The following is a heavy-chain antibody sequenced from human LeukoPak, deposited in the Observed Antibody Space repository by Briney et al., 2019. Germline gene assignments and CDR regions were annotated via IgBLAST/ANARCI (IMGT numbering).Heavy chain of an antibody. V-gene: IGHV4-61*02. CDR1: GGSISSTSYY. CDR2: IYTSGST. CDR3: ARDPVTTPLDY. Sequence: SETLSLTCSVSGGSISSTSYYWSWIRQPAGKGLEWIGRIYTSGSTNYNPSLKSRVTMSVDTSKNQFSLKLSSVTAADTAVYYCARDPVTTPLDYWGQGTLVTVSS. J-gene: IGHJ4*02. D-gene: IGHD4-17*01.